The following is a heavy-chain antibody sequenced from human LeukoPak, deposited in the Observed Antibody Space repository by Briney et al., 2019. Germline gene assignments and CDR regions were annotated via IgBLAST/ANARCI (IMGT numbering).Heavy chain of an antibody. V-gene: IGHV3-30*14. CDR1: GFTFSSYA. Sequence: GGSLRLSCAASGFTFSSYAMHWVRQAPGKGLEWVAVISYDGSNKYYADSVKGRFTISRDNSKNTLYLQMGSLRAEDMAVYYCARREVAAAADYYYYYYMDVWGKGTTVTVSS. J-gene: IGHJ6*03. CDR3: ARREVAAAADYYYYYYMDV. D-gene: IGHD6-13*01. CDR2: ISYDGSNK.